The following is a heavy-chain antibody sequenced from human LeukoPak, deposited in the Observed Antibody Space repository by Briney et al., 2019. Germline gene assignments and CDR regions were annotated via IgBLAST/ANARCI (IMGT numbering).Heavy chain of an antibody. CDR3: AADPTYVWGIYRSGVEY. J-gene: IGHJ4*02. Sequence: SVKVSCKASGFAFINSAMQWVRQARGQRLEWIGWIVVGSGNTHYAQRFHERVTITKDMSTSTAYMELSSLRSDDTAVYYCAADPTYVWGIYRSGVEYWGQGTLVTVSS. D-gene: IGHD3-16*02. CDR2: IVVGSGNT. V-gene: IGHV1-58*02. CDR1: GFAFINSA.